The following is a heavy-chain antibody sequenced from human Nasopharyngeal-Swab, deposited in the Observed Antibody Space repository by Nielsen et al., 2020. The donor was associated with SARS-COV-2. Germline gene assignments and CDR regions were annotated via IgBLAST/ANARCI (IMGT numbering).Heavy chain of an antibody. CDR1: GFTFSSYW. D-gene: IGHD6-13*01. CDR2: IKQDGSEK. J-gene: IGHJ3*02. Sequence: GGSLRLSCAASGFTFSSYWMSWVRQAPGKGLEWVANIKQDGSEKYYVDSVKGRFPISRDNAKNSLYLQMNSLRAEDTAVYYCAARYSSSWWDAFDIWGQGTMVTVSS. V-gene: IGHV3-7*01. CDR3: AARYSSSWWDAFDI.